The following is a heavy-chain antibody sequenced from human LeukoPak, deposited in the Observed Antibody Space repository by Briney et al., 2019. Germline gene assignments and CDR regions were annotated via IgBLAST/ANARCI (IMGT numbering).Heavy chain of an antibody. J-gene: IGHJ5*02. CDR2: INPSGGST. CDR1: GYTFTSYY. V-gene: IGHV1-46*01. D-gene: IGHD3-22*01. CDR3: ARGPPTTMIVVVNWFDP. Sequence: ATVKVSCKASGYTFTSYYMHWVRQAPGQGLEWMGIINPSGGSTSYAQKFQGRVTMTRDTSTSTVYMELSSLRSEDTAVYYCARGPPTTMIVVVNWFDPWGQGTLVTVSS.